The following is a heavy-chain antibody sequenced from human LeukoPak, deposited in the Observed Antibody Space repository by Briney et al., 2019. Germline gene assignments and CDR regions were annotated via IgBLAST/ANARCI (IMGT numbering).Heavy chain of an antibody. CDR1: GGTFSSYA. CDR3: ARVALYGFHDAFDI. J-gene: IGHJ3*02. Sequence: ASVKVSCKASGGTFSSYAISWVRQAPGQGLEWMGWISAYNGNTNYAQKLQGRVTMTTDTSTSTAYMELRSLRSDDTAVYYCARVALYGFHDAFDIWGQGTMVTVSS. V-gene: IGHV1-18*01. CDR2: ISAYNGNT. D-gene: IGHD2-2*02.